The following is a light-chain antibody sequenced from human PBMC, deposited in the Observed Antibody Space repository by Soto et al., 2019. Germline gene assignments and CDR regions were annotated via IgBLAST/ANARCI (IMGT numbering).Light chain of an antibody. V-gene: IGKV1-39*01. Sequence: DIQMTQSPSSLSASLGDRVTITCRASQTISTYLNWYQQRPGKAPKLLIYDASRLQSAVPSRFSGSGSGTDFTLTISSLQPEDFATYYCQHSYSTPRTFGGGTRVESK. CDR1: QTISTY. CDR3: QHSYSTPRT. J-gene: IGKJ4*01. CDR2: DAS.